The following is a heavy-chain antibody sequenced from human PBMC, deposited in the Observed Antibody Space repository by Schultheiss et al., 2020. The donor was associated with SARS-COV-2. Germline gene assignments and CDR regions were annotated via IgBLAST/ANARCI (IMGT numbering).Heavy chain of an antibody. Sequence: GGSLRLSCAASGFTFSSYGMHWVRQAPGKGLEWVSGINWNGGITGYADSVKGRFTISRDNAKTSLYLQMNSLRAEDTAVYYCARVVGRDDILTGYWYNWFDPWGQGTLVTVSS. V-gene: IGHV3-20*04. CDR3: ARVVGRDDILTGYWYNWFDP. CDR1: GFTFSSYG. CDR2: INWNGGIT. J-gene: IGHJ5*02. D-gene: IGHD3-9*01.